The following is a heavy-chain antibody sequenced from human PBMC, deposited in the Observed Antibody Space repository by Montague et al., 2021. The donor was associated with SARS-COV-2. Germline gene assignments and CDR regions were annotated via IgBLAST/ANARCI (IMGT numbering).Heavy chain of an antibody. J-gene: IGHJ5*02. Sequence: SETLSLTCTVSGGSISSSSYYWGWIRQPPGKGLEWIGSIYYSGSTYYHPSLKSGVIISVDTSKNQFSLKLSSVTAADTAVYYCARLKAPYCSSSSCYSASWFDPWGQGTLVTVSS. V-gene: IGHV4-39*01. CDR3: ARLKAPYCSSSSCYSASWFDP. D-gene: IGHD2-2*01. CDR2: IYYSGST. CDR1: GGSISSSSYY.